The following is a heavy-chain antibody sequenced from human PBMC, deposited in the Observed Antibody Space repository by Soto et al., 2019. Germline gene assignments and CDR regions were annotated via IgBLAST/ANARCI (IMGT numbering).Heavy chain of an antibody. CDR1: GFTFTSSA. V-gene: IGHV1-58*01. CDR2: IVVGSGNT. Sequence: QMQLVQSGPEVKKPGTSVKVSCKASGFTFTSSAVQWVRQARGQRLEWIGWIVVGSGNTNYAQKFQERVTITRDMSTSTAYMELSSMRSEDTAVYYCAADSRGGFLEWRASDYYYYGMDVWGQGTTVTVSS. D-gene: IGHD3-3*01. J-gene: IGHJ6*02. CDR3: AADSRGGFLEWRASDYYYYGMDV.